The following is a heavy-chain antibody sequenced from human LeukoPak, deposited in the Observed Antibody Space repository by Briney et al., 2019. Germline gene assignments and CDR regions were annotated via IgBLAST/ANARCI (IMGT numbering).Heavy chain of an antibody. Sequence: SESLSLTCTVSGGSISSYYWSWIRQPPGKGLEWIGYIYYSGSTNYNPSLKSRVTISVDTSKNQFSLKLSSVTAADTAVYYCASGHYYGSGSYFGWFDPWGQGTLVTVSS. D-gene: IGHD3-10*01. CDR3: ASGHYYGSGSYFGWFDP. CDR2: IYYSGST. V-gene: IGHV4-59*08. J-gene: IGHJ5*02. CDR1: GGSISSYY.